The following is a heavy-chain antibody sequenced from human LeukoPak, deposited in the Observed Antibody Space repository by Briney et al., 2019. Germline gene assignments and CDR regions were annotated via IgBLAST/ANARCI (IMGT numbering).Heavy chain of an antibody. CDR1: GGSITYGSYH. J-gene: IGHJ4*02. CDR2: THKSGTT. V-gene: IGHV4-61*02. CDR3: ARASWNYLER. Sequence: SETLSLTCTVSGGSITYGSYHWSWIRHAAGKALEWIGRTHKSGTTHYNPSLRSRVILSLDMSKNQFSLQLSSVTAAETAVYYCARASWNYLERWGQGSLVTVSS. D-gene: IGHD1-7*01.